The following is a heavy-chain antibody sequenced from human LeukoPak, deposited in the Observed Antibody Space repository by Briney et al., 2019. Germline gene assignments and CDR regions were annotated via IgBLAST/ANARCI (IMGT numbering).Heavy chain of an antibody. V-gene: IGHV3-15*01. CDR1: GFTFRNAS. J-gene: IGHJ4*02. CDR2: IKSKTYGGTT. D-gene: IGHD5-18*01. Sequence: GGSLRLSCAASGFTFRNASMSWVRQAPGKGLEWVGRIKSKTYGGTTDYAAPVKGRFTISRDDSKNTLYLQMNSLTTEDTAVYFCAHRDTTMVRVDYWGQGTLVTVSS. CDR3: AHRDTTMVRVDY.